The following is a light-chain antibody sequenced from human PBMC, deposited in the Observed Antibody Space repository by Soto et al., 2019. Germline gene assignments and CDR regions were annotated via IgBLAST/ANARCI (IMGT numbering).Light chain of an antibody. CDR3: QQRSNWPWT. CDR1: QSVSSY. Sequence: EIVLTQSPATLSLSPGERATLSCRASQSVSSYLAWYQQKPGQAPRLLIYDGSNRATGIPARFSGSGSGTDFTLTISSLEPEDFAVYYCQQRSNWPWTFGQGTQVEIK. J-gene: IGKJ1*01. CDR2: DGS. V-gene: IGKV3-11*01.